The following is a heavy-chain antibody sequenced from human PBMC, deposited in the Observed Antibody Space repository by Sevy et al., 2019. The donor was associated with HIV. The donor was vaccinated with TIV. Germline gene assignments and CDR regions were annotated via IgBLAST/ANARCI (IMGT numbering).Heavy chain of an antibody. CDR3: ARGRHIEMVSANWYFDL. D-gene: IGHD2-21*02. CDR2: ISYDGSNK. Sequence: GGCLRLSCAASGFTFSSYAMHWVRQAPGKGLEWVAVISYDGSNKYYADSVKGRFTISRDNSKNTLYLQMNSLRADDTALYYCARGRHIEMVSANWYFDLWGRGTVVTVSS. CDR1: GFTFSSYA. V-gene: IGHV3-30-3*01. J-gene: IGHJ2*01.